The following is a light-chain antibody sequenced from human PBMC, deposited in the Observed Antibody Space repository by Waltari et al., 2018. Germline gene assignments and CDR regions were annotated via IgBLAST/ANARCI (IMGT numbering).Light chain of an antibody. CDR1: KSDGRT. CDR2: GAS. J-gene: IGKJ1*01. CDR3: QHYVRLPGT. V-gene: IGKV3-20*01. Sequence: EIVLTQSPGTLSLSPGERATLPCWTSKSDGRTLAWYQKKPGQTPSLRIYGASSRATGIPDRCSGSGAGTDFSLTISRLVPEDFAVYYCQHYVRLPGTFGQGTKVEIK.